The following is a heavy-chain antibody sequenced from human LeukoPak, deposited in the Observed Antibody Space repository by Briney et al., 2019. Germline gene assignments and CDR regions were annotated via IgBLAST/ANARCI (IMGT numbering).Heavy chain of an antibody. CDR2: IYYSGST. V-gene: IGHV4-31*03. D-gene: IGHD3-3*01. J-gene: IGHJ4*02. CDR3: ARARWSGYPYYFDY. Sequence: SETLSLTCTVSGGSISSGGYYRSWIRQHPGKGLEWIGYIYYSGSTYYNPSLKSRVTISVDTSKNQFSLKLSSVTAADTAVYYRARARWSGYPYYFDYWGQGTLVTVSS. CDR1: GGSISSGGYY.